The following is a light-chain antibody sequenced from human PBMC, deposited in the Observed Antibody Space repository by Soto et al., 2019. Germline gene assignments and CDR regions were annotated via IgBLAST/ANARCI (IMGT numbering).Light chain of an antibody. CDR2: GNS. CDR3: QSYDSSLSGPGV. J-gene: IGLJ3*02. Sequence: QSVLTQPPSVSGAPGQRVTISCTGSSSNIGAGYDVHWYQQLPGTAPKLLIYGNSNRPSGVPDRFSGSKSGTSASLAITGRQAEDEADYYCQSYDSSLSGPGVLGGGTKLTVL. V-gene: IGLV1-40*01. CDR1: SSNIGAGYD.